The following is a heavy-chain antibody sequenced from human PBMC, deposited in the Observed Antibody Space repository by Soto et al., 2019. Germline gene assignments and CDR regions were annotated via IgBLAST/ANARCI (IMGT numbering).Heavy chain of an antibody. J-gene: IGHJ6*02. CDR3: ARAGGYDYVWGSYCQDYYYYYGMDV. Sequence: PGGSLRLSCAASGFTVSSNYMSWVRQAPGKGLEWVSVIYSGGSTYYADSVKGRFTISRDNSKNTLYLQMNSLRAEDTAVYYCARAGGYDYVWGSYCQDYYYYYGMDVWGRGTLVTVSS. D-gene: IGHD3-16*01. CDR1: GFTVSSNY. CDR2: IYSGGST. V-gene: IGHV3-53*01.